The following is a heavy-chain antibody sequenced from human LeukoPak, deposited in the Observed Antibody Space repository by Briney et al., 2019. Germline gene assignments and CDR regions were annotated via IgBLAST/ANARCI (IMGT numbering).Heavy chain of an antibody. V-gene: IGHV4-39*01. Sequence: PETLSLTCAVSGGSLSSTSYYWAWIRQPPGKGLEWIGTIYYSGGTYPNPSLKTRVTLSIDTSKNQFSLRLSSVDAADTAVYYCAKAGVRYFDSSGLYAFDGWGQRSTVSASS. J-gene: IGHJ3*01. CDR3: AKAGVRYFDSSGLYAFDG. CDR1: GGSLSSTSYY. D-gene: IGHD3-22*01. CDR2: IYYSGGT.